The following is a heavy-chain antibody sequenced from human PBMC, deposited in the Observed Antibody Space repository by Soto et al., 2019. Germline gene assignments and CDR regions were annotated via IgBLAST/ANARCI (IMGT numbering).Heavy chain of an antibody. V-gene: IGHV4-31*03. J-gene: IGHJ4*02. CDR3: ATWFTMVRGVITDNY. Sequence: SETLSLTCTVSGGSIISGVYYWSWIRQHPGKGLEWIGYVYYSGSTYYNPSLKSRVTISVDTSKNQFSLKLSSVTAADTAVYYCATWFTMVRGVITDNYWGQGTLVTVSS. D-gene: IGHD3-10*01. CDR2: VYYSGST. CDR1: GGSIISGVYY.